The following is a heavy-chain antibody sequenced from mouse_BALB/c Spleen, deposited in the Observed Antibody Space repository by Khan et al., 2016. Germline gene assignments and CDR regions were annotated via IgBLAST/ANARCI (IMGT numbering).Heavy chain of an antibody. J-gene: IGHJ3*01. CDR1: GYTFTDYS. Sequence: QIQLVQSGPELKKPGETVTISCKASGYTFTDYSMHWVRQAPGKGFKWMVWINTETGEPTYADDFKGRFAFSLETSASTAYLQINNLKNEDTATYFCDSGSHFGNKYPFAYWGQGTLVTVSA. V-gene: IGHV9-2-1*01. CDR2: INTETGEP. CDR3: DSGSHFGNKYPFAY. D-gene: IGHD1-1*01.